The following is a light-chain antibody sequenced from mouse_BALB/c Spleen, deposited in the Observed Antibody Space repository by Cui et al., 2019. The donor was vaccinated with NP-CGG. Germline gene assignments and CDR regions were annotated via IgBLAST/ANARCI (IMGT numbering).Light chain of an antibody. CDR3: ALWYSNHWV. J-gene: IGLJ1*01. Sequence: QAAVTQESALTTSPGETVTLTCRSSTGAVTTSNYANWVQEKPDHLFTGLIGGTNNRAPGIPARFSGSLIGDKAALTITGAQTVDEAVYFCALWYSNHWVFGGGTKLTVL. V-gene: IGLV1*01. CDR2: GTN. CDR1: TGAVTTSNY.